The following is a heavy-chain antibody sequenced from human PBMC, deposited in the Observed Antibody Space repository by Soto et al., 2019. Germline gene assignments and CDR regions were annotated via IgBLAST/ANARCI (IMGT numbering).Heavy chain of an antibody. J-gene: IGHJ5*02. V-gene: IGHV3-23*01. CDR3: VPGSSGAVGEDR. CDR2: ISERGDTI. CDR1: GVTFIHHA. Sequence: EVQLLESGGGLVQPGGSLRLSCEASGVTFIHHAMTWVRQAPGKGLEWVSSISERGDTIYYADSVRGRFTISRDNPKNTLCLQMNSLRAEDTAVYYCVPGSSGAVGEDRWGQGTLVTVS. D-gene: IGHD1-26*01.